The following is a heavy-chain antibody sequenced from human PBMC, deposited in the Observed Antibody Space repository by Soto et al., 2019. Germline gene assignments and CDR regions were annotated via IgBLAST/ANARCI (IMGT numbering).Heavy chain of an antibody. Sequence: SQTLSLTCAISGDSVSSNSAAWNWIRQSPSRGLEWLGRTYYRSKWYNDYAVSVKSRITINPDTSKNQFSLQLNSVTPEDTAVYYCARADDSGSYNYYYYMDVWGKGTTVTVSS. V-gene: IGHV6-1*01. CDR2: TYYRSKWYN. CDR3: ARADDSGSYNYYYYMDV. CDR1: GDSVSSNSAA. D-gene: IGHD1-26*01. J-gene: IGHJ6*03.